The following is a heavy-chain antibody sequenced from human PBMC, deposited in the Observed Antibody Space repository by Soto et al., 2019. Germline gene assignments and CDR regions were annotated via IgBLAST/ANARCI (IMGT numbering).Heavy chain of an antibody. CDR2: IYYSGST. Sequence: SETLSLTCPVSGFSISSYYWSWIRQPPGKGLEWIGYIYYSGSTNYNPSLKSRVTISVDTSKNQFSLKVSSVTAADTAVYYCARNGVAAAGLSYYYYGMDVWGPGTTVTVSS. D-gene: IGHD6-13*01. V-gene: IGHV4-59*01. CDR3: ARNGVAAAGLSYYYYGMDV. J-gene: IGHJ6*02. CDR1: GFSISSYY.